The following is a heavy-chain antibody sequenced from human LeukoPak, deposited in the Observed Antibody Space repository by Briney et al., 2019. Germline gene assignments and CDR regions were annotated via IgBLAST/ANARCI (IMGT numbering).Heavy chain of an antibody. Sequence: SETLSLTCTVSGGSISSHYWSWIRQPPGKGLEWIGYIYYSGSTNYNPSLKSRVTISVDTSKNQFSLKLSPVTAADTAVYYCARGKEGNYGDYFDYWGQGTLVTVSS. J-gene: IGHJ4*02. CDR3: ARGKEGNYGDYFDY. D-gene: IGHD1-7*01. CDR2: IYYSGST. CDR1: GGSISSHY. V-gene: IGHV4-59*11.